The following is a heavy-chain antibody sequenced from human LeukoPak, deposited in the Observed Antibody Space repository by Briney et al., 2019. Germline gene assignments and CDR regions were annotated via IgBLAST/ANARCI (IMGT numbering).Heavy chain of an antibody. CDR3: AKNEAYSGTPPDD. Sequence: GGSLRLSCAASGFTFSDYYMSWIRQAPGKGLEWVSAISGDAGSTYNADSVKGRFTISRDNSKNTLYLQMNSLRAEDTAVYYCAKNEAYSGTPPDDWGQGTLVTVSS. CDR1: GFTFSDYY. V-gene: IGHV3-23*01. D-gene: IGHD1-26*01. CDR2: ISGDAGST. J-gene: IGHJ4*02.